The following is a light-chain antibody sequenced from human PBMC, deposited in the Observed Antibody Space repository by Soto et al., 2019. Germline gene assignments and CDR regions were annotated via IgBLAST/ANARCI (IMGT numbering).Light chain of an antibody. CDR2: EVS. V-gene: IGLV2-14*01. CDR1: SSDVGGYNY. J-gene: IGLJ1*01. CDR3: ISYTSSSTLYV. Sequence: QSVLTQPASVSGSPGQSITISCTGTSSDVGGYNYVSWYQHHPGKAPKVMIFEVSNRPSGVSIRFSGSKSGNTASLTISGLQAEDEADYYCISYTSSSTLYVFGTGTEVTVL.